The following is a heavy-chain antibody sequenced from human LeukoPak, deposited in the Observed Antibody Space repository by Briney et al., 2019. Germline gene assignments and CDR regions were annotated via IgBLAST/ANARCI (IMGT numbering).Heavy chain of an antibody. D-gene: IGHD6-6*01. V-gene: IGHV3-7*01. Sequence: GGSLRLSCEASGFTFSNFWMTWVRQAPGKGREGVASIKPSGSEKFYVDSVKGRFTISRDNAKTSLYLQMNSLRVEDTAVYYCTKGGSGSSNFWVYWGQGTLVTVSS. CDR2: IKPSGSEK. CDR1: GFTFSNFW. CDR3: TKGGSGSSNFWVY. J-gene: IGHJ4*02.